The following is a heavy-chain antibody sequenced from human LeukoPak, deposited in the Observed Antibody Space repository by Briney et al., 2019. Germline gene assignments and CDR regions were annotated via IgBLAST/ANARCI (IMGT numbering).Heavy chain of an antibody. D-gene: IGHD6-19*01. CDR2: INSDGSST. Sequence: PGGSLRLSCAASGFTFSSYWMHWVRQAPGKGLVWVSRINSDGSSTSYADSVKGRFTISRDNAKNTLYLQMNSLRAEDTAVYYCASGGYSSGWYYYYYYMDVWGKGTTVTVSS. J-gene: IGHJ6*03. CDR3: ASGGYSSGWYYYYYYMDV. V-gene: IGHV3-74*01. CDR1: GFTFSSYW.